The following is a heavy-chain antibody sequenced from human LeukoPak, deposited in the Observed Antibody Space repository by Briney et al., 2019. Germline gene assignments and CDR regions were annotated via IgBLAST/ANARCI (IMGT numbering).Heavy chain of an antibody. J-gene: IGHJ4*02. Sequence: ASVKVSCKVSGYTLTELSMHWVRQAPGKGLEWMGGFDPEDGETIYAQKFQGRVTITADESTSTAYMELSSLRSEDTAVYYCARGFYYYDSSGQLNWGQGTLVTVSS. D-gene: IGHD3-22*01. V-gene: IGHV1-24*01. CDR1: GYTLTELS. CDR3: ARGFYYYDSSGQLN. CDR2: FDPEDGET.